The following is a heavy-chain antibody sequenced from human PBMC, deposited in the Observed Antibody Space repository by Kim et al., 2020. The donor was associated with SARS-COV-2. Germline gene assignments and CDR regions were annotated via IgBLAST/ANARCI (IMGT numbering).Heavy chain of an antibody. D-gene: IGHD6-13*01. V-gene: IGHV3-15*01. CDR3: TTDRGGYSSSWFDY. CDR1: GFTFSNAW. J-gene: IGHJ4*02. Sequence: GGSLRLSCAASGFTFSNAWMSWVRQAPGKGLEWVGRIKSKTDGGTTDYAAPVKGRFTISRDDSKNTLYLQMNSLKTEDTAVYYCTTDRGGYSSSWFDYWGQGTLVTVSS. CDR2: IKSKTDGGTT.